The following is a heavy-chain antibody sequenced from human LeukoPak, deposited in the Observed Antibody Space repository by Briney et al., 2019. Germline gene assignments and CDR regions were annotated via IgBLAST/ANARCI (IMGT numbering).Heavy chain of an antibody. D-gene: IGHD3-16*01. V-gene: IGHV3-53*01. Sequence: PGGSLRLSCAASGFTFSSYEMNWVRQAPGKGLEWVSNIYSDGTAYYADSVKGRFTISRDNSKSTVHLQMNSLGVEDTAVYFCARLETLGAWRFDYWGQGTLVTVSS. J-gene: IGHJ4*02. CDR2: IYSDGTA. CDR3: ARLETLGAWRFDY. CDR1: GFTFSSYE.